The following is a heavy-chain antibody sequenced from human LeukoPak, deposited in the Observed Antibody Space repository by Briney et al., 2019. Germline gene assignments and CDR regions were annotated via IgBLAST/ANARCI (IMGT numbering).Heavy chain of an antibody. CDR3: ARADTSGYAVFDY. J-gene: IGHJ4*02. CDR1: GFTFTNYW. D-gene: IGHD3-22*01. V-gene: IGHV3-74*01. Sequence: QPGGSLRLSCAASGFTFTNYWMHWVRQAPAEGLMWVSRINSDGSSTSYADSVKGRFTISRDNAKNTLYLQMNSLRAEDTAVYYCARADTSGYAVFDYWGQGALGTVSS. CDR2: INSDGSST.